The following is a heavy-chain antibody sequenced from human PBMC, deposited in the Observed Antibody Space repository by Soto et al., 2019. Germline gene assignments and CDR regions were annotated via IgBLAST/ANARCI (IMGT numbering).Heavy chain of an antibody. Sequence: ASVKVSCKASGYTFTSYGISWVRQAPGQGLEWMGWISAYNGNTNYAQKLQGRVTMTTDTSTSTAYMELRSLRSDDTAVYYCARDLYSGSYWSANYYYYGMDVWGQGTTVTVSS. D-gene: IGHD1-26*01. V-gene: IGHV1-18*01. CDR3: ARDLYSGSYWSANYYYYGMDV. J-gene: IGHJ6*02. CDR2: ISAYNGNT. CDR1: GYTFTSYG.